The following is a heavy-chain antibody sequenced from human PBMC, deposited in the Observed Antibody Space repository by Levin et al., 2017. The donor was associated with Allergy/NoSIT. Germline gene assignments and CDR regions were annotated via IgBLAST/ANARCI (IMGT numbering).Heavy chain of an antibody. CDR3: VKDNF. Sequence: LSLTCAASGFTFTSYAMSWVRQAPGKGLEWVSTISAGGGSTYYADSVKGRFTISRDNSKNTLYLQMNSLRAEDTAVYYCVKDNFWGQGTLVTVSS. CDR1: GFTFTSYA. CDR2: ISAGGGST. V-gene: IGHV3-23*01. J-gene: IGHJ4*02.